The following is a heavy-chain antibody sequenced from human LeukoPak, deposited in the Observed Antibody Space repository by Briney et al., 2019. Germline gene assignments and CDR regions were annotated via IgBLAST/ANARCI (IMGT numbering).Heavy chain of an antibody. Sequence: PGGSLRLSCLASAFIFSSYGMHWVRQAPGKGLEWVAFIRSDGRNKYYADSVKGRFTISRDNSKNTLYLQMNSLRAEDTAVYYCARDGPTEVGGPRAFDIWGQGTLVIVSS. CDR2: IRSDGRNK. D-gene: IGHD3-16*01. CDR1: AFIFSSYG. J-gene: IGHJ3*02. CDR3: ARDGPTEVGGPRAFDI. V-gene: IGHV3-30*02.